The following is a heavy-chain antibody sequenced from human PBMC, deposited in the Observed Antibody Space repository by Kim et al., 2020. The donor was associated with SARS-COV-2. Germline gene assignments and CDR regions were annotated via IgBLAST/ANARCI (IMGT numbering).Heavy chain of an antibody. Sequence: GGSLRLSCAASGFTFSSYGMHWVRQAPGKGLEWVAVIWYDGSNKYYADSVKGRFTISRDNSKNTLYLQMNSLRAEDTAVYYCARDKNYGDYNYYGMDVWGQGTTVTVSS. CDR3: ARDKNYGDYNYYGMDV. J-gene: IGHJ6*02. D-gene: IGHD4-17*01. CDR1: GFTFSSYG. CDR2: IWYDGSNK. V-gene: IGHV3-33*01.